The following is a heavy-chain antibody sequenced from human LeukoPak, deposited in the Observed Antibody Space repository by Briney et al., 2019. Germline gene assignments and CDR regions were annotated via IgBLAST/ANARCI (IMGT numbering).Heavy chain of an antibody. V-gene: IGHV3-30-3*01. CDR1: GFTFSSYA. CDR2: ISYDGSNK. D-gene: IGHD3-22*01. Sequence: GGSLRLSCAASGFTFSSYAMHWVRQAPGKGLEWVAVISYDGSNKYYADSVKGRFTIFRDNSKNTLYLQMNSLRAEDTAVYYCASNYGSSGYGHDYWGQGTLVTVSS. J-gene: IGHJ4*02. CDR3: ASNYGSSGYGHDY.